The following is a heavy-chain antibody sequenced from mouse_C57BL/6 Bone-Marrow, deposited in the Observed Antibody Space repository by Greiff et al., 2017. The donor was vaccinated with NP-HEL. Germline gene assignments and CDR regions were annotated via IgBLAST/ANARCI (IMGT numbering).Heavy chain of an antibody. D-gene: IGHD2-3*01. V-gene: IGHV1-55*01. Sequence: QVQLKQSGAELVKPGASVKMSCKASGYTFTSYWITWVKQRPGQGLEWIGDIYPGSGSTNYNEKFKSKATLTVDTSSSTAYMQLSSLTSEDSAVYYCARRGIYDGYYFAYWGQGTLVTVSA. J-gene: IGHJ3*01. CDR3: ARRGIYDGYYFAY. CDR2: IYPGSGST. CDR1: GYTFTSYW.